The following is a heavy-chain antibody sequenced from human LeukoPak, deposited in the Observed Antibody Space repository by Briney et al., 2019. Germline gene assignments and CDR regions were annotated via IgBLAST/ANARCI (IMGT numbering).Heavy chain of an antibody. CDR2: INYRGST. CDR3: ARGDDFGTFYAMDV. Sequence: SETLSLPCTVSGGSISSYYWSWIRQPPGKGLEWIGYINYRGSTSYNPSLKSRVTISVDTSKNQFSLKLTSVTAADTAVYYCARGDDFGTFYAMDVWGQGTTVTVSS. J-gene: IGHJ6*02. D-gene: IGHD4-17*01. V-gene: IGHV4-59*01. CDR1: GGSISSYY.